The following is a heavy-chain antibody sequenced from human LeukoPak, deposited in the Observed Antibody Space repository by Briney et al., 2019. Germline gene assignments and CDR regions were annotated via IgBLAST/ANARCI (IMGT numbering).Heavy chain of an antibody. CDR2: IKQDGSEK. CDR1: GFTFSSYW. CDR3: ARDAPGYYDSSGYYAY. J-gene: IGHJ4*02. Sequence: PGGSLRLSCAASGFTFSSYWMSWVRQAPGKGLEWVANIKQDGSEKYYVDSVKGRFTISRDNAKNSLYLQMNSLRAEDTAVYYCARDAPGYYDSSGYYAYWGQGTLVTVSS. D-gene: IGHD3-22*01. V-gene: IGHV3-7*01.